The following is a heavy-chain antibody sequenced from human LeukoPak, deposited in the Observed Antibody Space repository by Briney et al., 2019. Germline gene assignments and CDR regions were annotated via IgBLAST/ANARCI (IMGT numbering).Heavy chain of an antibody. CDR3: AKDLAVVAYGDWFDP. V-gene: IGHV3-23*01. D-gene: IGHD6-19*01. CDR2: ISGSGGST. CDR1: GFIFSSYW. J-gene: IGHJ5*02. Sequence: QPGGSLRLSCAASGFIFSSYWMSWVRQAPGKGLEWVSAISGSGGSTYYADSVKGRFTISRDNSKNTLYLQMNSLRAEDTAVYYCAKDLAVVAYGDWFDPWGQGTLVTVSS.